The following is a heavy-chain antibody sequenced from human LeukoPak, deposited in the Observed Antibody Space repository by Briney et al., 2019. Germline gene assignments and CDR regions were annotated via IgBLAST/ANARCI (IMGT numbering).Heavy chain of an antibody. CDR2: IYYSGST. CDR1: GGSISSSKYY. J-gene: IGHJ4*02. CDR3: ARVYTVWFGELSLGTYYFDY. Sequence: SETLSLTCTVSGGSISSSKYYWGWIRQPPGKGLEWIGYIYYSGSTYYNPSLKSRVTISVDTSKNQFSLKLSSVTAADTAVYYCARVYTVWFGELSLGTYYFDYWGQGTLVTVSS. D-gene: IGHD3-10*01. V-gene: IGHV4-31*03.